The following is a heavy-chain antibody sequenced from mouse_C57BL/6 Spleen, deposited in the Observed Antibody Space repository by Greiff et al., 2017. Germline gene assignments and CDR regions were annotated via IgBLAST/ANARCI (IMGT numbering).Heavy chain of an antibody. J-gene: IGHJ4*01. CDR2: ISSGSSTI. Sequence: VQLKESGGGLVKPGGSLKLSCAASGFTFSDYGMHWVRQAPEKGLEWVAYISSGSSTIYYADTVKGRFTISRDNAKNTLFLQMTSLRSEDTAMYYCARKRIYDGYYDAMDYWGQGTSVTVSS. CDR3: ARKRIYDGYYDAMDY. V-gene: IGHV5-17*01. D-gene: IGHD2-3*01. CDR1: GFTFSDYG.